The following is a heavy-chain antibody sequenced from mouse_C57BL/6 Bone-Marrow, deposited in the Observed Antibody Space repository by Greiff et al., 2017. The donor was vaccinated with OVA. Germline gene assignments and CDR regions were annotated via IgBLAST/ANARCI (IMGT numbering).Heavy chain of an antibody. CDR1: GYTFTSYG. CDR2: IYPRSGNT. V-gene: IGHV1-81*01. CDR3: ARRILRYPYYAMDY. J-gene: IGHJ4*01. Sequence: VQLQQSGAELARPGASVKLSCKASGYTFTSYGISWVKQRTGQGLEWIGEIYPRSGNTYYNEKFKGKATLTADKSSSTAYMELRSLTSEDSAVYFCARRILRYPYYAMDYWGHGTSVTVSS. D-gene: IGHD1-1*01.